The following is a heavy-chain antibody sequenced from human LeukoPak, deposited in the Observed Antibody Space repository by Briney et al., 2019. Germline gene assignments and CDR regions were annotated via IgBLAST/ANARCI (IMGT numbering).Heavy chain of an antibody. V-gene: IGHV3-74*01. CDR1: GFTFSGYW. D-gene: IGHD3-10*01. J-gene: IGHJ4*02. CDR3: ARDHYGSGSY. Sequence: GESLRLSCAASGFTFSGYWMLWVRQAPGKGLVWVSRISNDGTTTNYADSVKGRFTISRDNAKNTLYLQMNSLRAEDTAVYYCARDHYGSGSYWGQGALVTVSS. CDR2: ISNDGTTT.